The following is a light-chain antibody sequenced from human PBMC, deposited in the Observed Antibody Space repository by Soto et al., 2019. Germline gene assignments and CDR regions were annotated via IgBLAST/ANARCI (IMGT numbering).Light chain of an antibody. CDR3: QTWGTGTLV. Sequence: QSVLTQSPSASASLGASVKLTCTLSSGHSSYAIAWHQQQPEKGPRYLMKLNSDGSLSKGDGIPDRFSGSSSGAERYLTISSLQSEDEADYYCQTWGTGTLVFGGGTKLTVL. CDR2: LNSDGSL. V-gene: IGLV4-69*01. J-gene: IGLJ2*01. CDR1: SGHSSYA.